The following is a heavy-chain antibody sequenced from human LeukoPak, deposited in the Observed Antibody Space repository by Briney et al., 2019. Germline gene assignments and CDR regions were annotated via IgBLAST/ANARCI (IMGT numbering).Heavy chain of an antibody. CDR2: INPSGGST. Sequence: GASVKVSCKASGYTFTSYYMHWVRQAPGQGLKWMGIINPSGGSTSYAQKFQGRVTMTRDMSTSTVYMELSSLRSEDTAVYYCARVQSGYNQRYFYYYMDVWGKGTTVTVSS. CDR1: GYTFTSYY. J-gene: IGHJ6*03. D-gene: IGHD5-12*01. CDR3: ARVQSGYNQRYFYYYMDV. V-gene: IGHV1-46*01.